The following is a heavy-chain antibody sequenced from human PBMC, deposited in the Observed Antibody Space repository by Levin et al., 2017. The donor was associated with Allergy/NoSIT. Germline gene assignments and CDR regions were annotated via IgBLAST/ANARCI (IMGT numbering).Heavy chain of an antibody. CDR3: AKAPYGSGSYYVLRYYYYYMDV. CDR1: GFTFSSYA. J-gene: IGHJ6*03. D-gene: IGHD3-10*01. V-gene: IGHV3-23*01. Sequence: SCAASGFTFSSYAMSWVRQAPGKGLEWVSAISGSGGSTYYADSVKGRFTISRDNSKNTLYLQMNSLRAEDTAVYYCAKAPYGSGSYYVLRYYYYYMDVWGKGTTVTVSS. CDR2: ISGSGGST.